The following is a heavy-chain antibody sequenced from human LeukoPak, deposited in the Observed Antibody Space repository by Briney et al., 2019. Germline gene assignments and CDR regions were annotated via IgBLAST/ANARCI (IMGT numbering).Heavy chain of an antibody. Sequence: SETLSLTCTVSGGSISSYYWSWIRQPAGKGLEWIGRIYTSGSTNYSPSLKSRVTMSVDTSKNQFSLKLSSVTAADTAVYYCARDSAAAGNLQHWGQGTLVTVSS. CDR3: ARDSAAAGNLQH. V-gene: IGHV4-4*07. CDR1: GGSISSYY. D-gene: IGHD6-13*01. J-gene: IGHJ1*01. CDR2: IYTSGST.